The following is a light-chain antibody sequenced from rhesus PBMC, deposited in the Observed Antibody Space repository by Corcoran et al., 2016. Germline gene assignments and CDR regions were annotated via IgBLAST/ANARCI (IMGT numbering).Light chain of an antibody. J-gene: IGKJ2*01. Sequence: DVVMTQSPLSLPIIPGQPASISCRSSQSLVHSNGNTYLSWYHQKPGTPPRLLIYRVSNRYSGVPERFSGSGKGTDFTLKSSRGEAEDVGVYYCGQGTKVPYSFGQGTKVEIK. V-gene: IGKV2-62*02. CDR3: GQGTKVPYS. CDR2: RVS. CDR1: QSLVHSNGNTY.